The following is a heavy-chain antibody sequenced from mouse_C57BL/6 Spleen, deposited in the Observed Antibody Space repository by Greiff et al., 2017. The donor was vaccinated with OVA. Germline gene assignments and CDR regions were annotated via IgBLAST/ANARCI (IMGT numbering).Heavy chain of an antibody. CDR3: AGKEGVAESYWYCDV. CDR2: IYPGNGDT. D-gene: IGHD1-1*01. V-gene: IGHV1-12*01. CDR1: GYTFTSYN. J-gene: IGHJ1*03. Sequence: VQLQQSGAELVRPGASVKMSCKASGYTFTSYNMHWVKQTPRQGLEWIGAIYPGNGDTSYNQKFKGKATLTVDKSSSTAYMQLSSLTSEDSAVYFGAGKEGVAESYWYCDVWGTGTTVTVSS.